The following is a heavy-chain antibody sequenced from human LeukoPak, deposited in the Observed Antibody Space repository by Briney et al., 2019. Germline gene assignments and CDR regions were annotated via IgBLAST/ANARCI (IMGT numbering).Heavy chain of an antibody. CDR3: ARDKLDYYDSSGYYSFDY. CDR2: IIPIFGTA. V-gene: IGHV1-69*05. J-gene: IGHJ4*02. D-gene: IGHD3-22*01. Sequence: SVKVSCKASGGTFSSYAISWVRQAPGQGLEWMVGIIPIFGTANYAQKFQGRVTITTDESTSTAYMELSSLRSEDTAVYYCARDKLDYYDSSGYYSFDYWGQGTLVTVSS. CDR1: GGTFSSYA.